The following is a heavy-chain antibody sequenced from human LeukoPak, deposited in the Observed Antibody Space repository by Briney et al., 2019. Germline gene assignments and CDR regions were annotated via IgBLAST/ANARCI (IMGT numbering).Heavy chain of an antibody. CDR1: GGSISSYY. CDR2: IYYSGST. D-gene: IGHD3-22*01. V-gene: IGHV4-59*08. Sequence: TSETLSLTCTVSGGSISSYYWSWIRQPPGKGLEWIGYIYYSGSTNYNPSLKSRVTISVDTSKNQFSLKLSSVTAADTAVYYCARNLYDSSGYYPGAIDYWGQGTLVTVSS. J-gene: IGHJ4*02. CDR3: ARNLYDSSGYYPGAIDY.